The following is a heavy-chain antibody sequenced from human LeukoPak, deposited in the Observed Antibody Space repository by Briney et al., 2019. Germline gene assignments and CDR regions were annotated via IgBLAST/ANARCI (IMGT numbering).Heavy chain of an antibody. CDR1: GFTFSSYW. CDR3: ARVRGSYREYYFDY. Sequence: PGGSLRLSCAASGFTFSSYWMSWVRQAPGKGLEWVANIKQDGSEKYYVDSVKGRFTISRDNAKNSLYLQMNSLRAEDTAVYYCARVRGSYREYYFDYWGQGTLVTVSS. D-gene: IGHD1-26*01. CDR2: IKQDGSEK. V-gene: IGHV3-7*01. J-gene: IGHJ4*02.